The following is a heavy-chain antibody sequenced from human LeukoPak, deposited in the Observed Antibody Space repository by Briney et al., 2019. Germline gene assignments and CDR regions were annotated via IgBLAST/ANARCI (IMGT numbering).Heavy chain of an antibody. V-gene: IGHV1-2*02. CDR1: GYTFTGYY. CDR2: INPNNGGT. CDR3: ARGRGTTSSNFDY. J-gene: IGHJ4*02. D-gene: IGHD2-2*01. Sequence: SVKLSCKASGYTFTGYYMHWVRQAPGQGLEWMGWINPNNGGTNYAQKFQGRVTMTRDTSISTAYMELSRLTSDDTAVYYCARGRGTTSSNFDYWGQGTRVIVSS.